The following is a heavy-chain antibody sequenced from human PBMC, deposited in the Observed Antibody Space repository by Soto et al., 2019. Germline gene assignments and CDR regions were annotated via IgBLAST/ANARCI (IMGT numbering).Heavy chain of an antibody. Sequence: EVQLLESGGGLVQPGGSLRLSCAASGFTFSSYGMSWLRQAPGKGLEWVSSISNSGDSAYYADSVEGRFTISRDNSKNTLYLDLNSLRAEDTALYYCARDRLASVVIEGTFYWGQGTPVTVSS. D-gene: IGHD2-15*01. CDR2: ISNSGDSA. V-gene: IGHV3-23*01. CDR3: ARDRLASVVIEGTFY. J-gene: IGHJ4*02. CDR1: GFTFSSYG.